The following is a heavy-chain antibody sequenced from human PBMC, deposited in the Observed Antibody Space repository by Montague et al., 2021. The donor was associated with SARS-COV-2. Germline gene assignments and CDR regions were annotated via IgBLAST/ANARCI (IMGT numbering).Heavy chain of an antibody. V-gene: IGHV4-39*01. CDR2: VYYNGNT. CDR1: GGSLCSSSYY. Sequence: SETLSLTCTVSGGSLCSSSYYWGWIRQPPGKGLEWIGSVYYNGNTNYNPSLKSRVTISLDTSENQISLNLDSVTAADTAVYYCVRAGGSESHWFDRWGQGTLVTVSS. CDR3: VRAGGSESHWFDR. J-gene: IGHJ5*02. D-gene: IGHD3-10*01.